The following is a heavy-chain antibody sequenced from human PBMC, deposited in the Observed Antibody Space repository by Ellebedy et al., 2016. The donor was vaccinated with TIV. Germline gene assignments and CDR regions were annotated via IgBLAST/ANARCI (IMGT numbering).Heavy chain of an antibody. D-gene: IGHD5-18*01. CDR1: GFTFSSYS. Sequence: GESLKISCAGSGFTFSSYSMNWVRQAPGKGLEWVAYISSSTTTIYYTDSVRGRFTISRDNAKNSLYLQMNSLRAEDTAVYYCARDPVDTSMVKIYFDYWGQGTLVSVSS. J-gene: IGHJ4*02. V-gene: IGHV3-48*01. CDR2: ISSSTTTI. CDR3: ARDPVDTSMVKIYFDY.